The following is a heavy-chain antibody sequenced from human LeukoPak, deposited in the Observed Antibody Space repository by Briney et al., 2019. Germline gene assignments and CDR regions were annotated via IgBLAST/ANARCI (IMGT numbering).Heavy chain of an antibody. V-gene: IGHV3-23*01. D-gene: IGHD6-19*01. CDR1: GFTFSSYA. Sequence: PGGSLRLSCAASGFTFSSYAMSWVRQAPGKGLEWVSAISGSGGSTYYADSVKGRFTTSRDNSKNTLYLQMNSLRAEDTAVYYCAKGIAVAGTFDYWGQGTLVTVSS. CDR2: ISGSGGST. CDR3: AKGIAVAGTFDY. J-gene: IGHJ4*02.